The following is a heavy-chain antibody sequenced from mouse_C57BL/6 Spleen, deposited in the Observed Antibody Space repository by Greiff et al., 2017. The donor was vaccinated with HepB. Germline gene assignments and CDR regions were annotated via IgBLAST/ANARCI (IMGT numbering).Heavy chain of an antibody. Sequence: VQLKESGPELVKPGASVKISCKASGYSFTGYYMNWVKQSPEKSLEWIGEINPSTGGTTYNQKFKAKATLTVDKSSSTAYMQLKSLTSEDSAVYYCARSLYDGYYSYWGQGTLVTVSA. CDR2: INPSTGGT. CDR1: GYSFTGYY. CDR3: ARSLYDGYYSY. J-gene: IGHJ3*01. V-gene: IGHV1-42*01. D-gene: IGHD2-3*01.